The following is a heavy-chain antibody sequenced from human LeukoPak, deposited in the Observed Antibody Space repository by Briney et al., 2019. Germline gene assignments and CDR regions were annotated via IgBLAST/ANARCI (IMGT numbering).Heavy chain of an antibody. J-gene: IGHJ6*03. CDR1: GGTFSNDG. D-gene: IGHD5-24*01. Sequence: SVKVSCKASGGTFSNDGISWVRQAPGQGLEWMGGIIPIFGTTKYAQKFQGRVTITRDDSTSTAYMELSSLRSDDTAVYYCARMPTNMYYYFYMDVWGKGTTVTVSS. V-gene: IGHV1-69*05. CDR2: IIPIFGTT. CDR3: ARMPTNMYYYFYMDV.